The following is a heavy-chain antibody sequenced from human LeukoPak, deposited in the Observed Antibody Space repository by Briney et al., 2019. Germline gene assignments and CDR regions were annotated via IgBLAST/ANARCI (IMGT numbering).Heavy chain of an antibody. CDR1: GFTVSSNY. J-gene: IGHJ3*02. Sequence: GGSLRLSCAASGFTVSSNYMSWVRQAPGKGLEWVSVIYSGGSTYYADSVKGQFTISRDNSKNTLYLQMNSLRAEDTAVYYCARVTHYYDSIDAFDIWGQGTMVTVSS. D-gene: IGHD3-22*01. V-gene: IGHV3-53*01. CDR2: IYSGGST. CDR3: ARVTHYYDSIDAFDI.